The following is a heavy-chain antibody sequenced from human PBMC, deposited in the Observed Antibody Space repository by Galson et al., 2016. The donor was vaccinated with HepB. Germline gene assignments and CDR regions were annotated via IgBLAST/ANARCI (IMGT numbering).Heavy chain of an antibody. J-gene: IGHJ4*02. V-gene: IGHV3-9*01. CDR2: LNWNSDRI. CDR3: AKDRSAVSVAADH. CDR1: GFTFDDYA. D-gene: IGHD6-19*01. Sequence: SLRLSCAASGFTFDDYAMHWVRQVPGKGLEWVSGLNWNSDRIGYADSVKGRFTISRDNAKNSLYLQMNSLRPEDTALYYCAKDRSAVSVAADHWGQGTLGPGSS.